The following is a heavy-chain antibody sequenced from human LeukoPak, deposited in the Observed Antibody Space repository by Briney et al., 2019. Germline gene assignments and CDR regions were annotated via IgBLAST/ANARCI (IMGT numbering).Heavy chain of an antibody. V-gene: IGHV3-9*01. CDR3: AKGTPGSPSLLYYYGMDV. CDR1: GFTFDDYA. CDR2: ISWNSGSI. D-gene: IGHD3-10*01. J-gene: IGHJ6*02. Sequence: PGGSLRLSCAASGFTFDDYAMHWVRQAPGKGLEWVSGISWNSGSIGYADSVKGRFTISRDNAKNSLYLQMNSLRAEDTALYYCAKGTPGSPSLLYYYGMDVRGQGTTVTVSS.